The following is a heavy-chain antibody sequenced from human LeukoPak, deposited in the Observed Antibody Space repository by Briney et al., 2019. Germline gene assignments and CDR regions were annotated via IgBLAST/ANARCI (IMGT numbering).Heavy chain of an antibody. V-gene: IGHV3-48*01. CDR2: ISSSRTT. CDR3: ARDLEGSGSFYRPSYDY. CDR1: GFPFSSYS. J-gene: IGHJ4*02. D-gene: IGHD3-10*01. Sequence: GGSLRLSCAASGFPFSSYSMNWVRQAPGEGLEWVSYISSSRTTSYADSVKGRFTISRDNAKNSLYLQMNGLRAEDTAVYYCARDLEGSGSFYRPSYDYWGQGTLVTVSS.